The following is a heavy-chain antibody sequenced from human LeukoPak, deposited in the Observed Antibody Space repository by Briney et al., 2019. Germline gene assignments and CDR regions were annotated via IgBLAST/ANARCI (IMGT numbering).Heavy chain of an antibody. V-gene: IGHV1-2*02. J-gene: IGHJ6*03. CDR2: INPNSGGT. CDR3: ARLRGYSSSPGFYYYMDV. Sequence: GASVKVSCKASGYTFTGYYMHWVRQAPGQGLEWMGWINPNSGGTNYAQKFQGRVTMTRDTSISTAYMELSRLRSDDTAVYYCARLRGYSSSPGFYYYMDVWGKGTTVTVSS. CDR1: GYTFTGYY. D-gene: IGHD5-18*01.